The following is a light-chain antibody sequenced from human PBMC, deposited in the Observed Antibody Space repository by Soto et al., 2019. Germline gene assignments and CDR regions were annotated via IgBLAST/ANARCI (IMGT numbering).Light chain of an antibody. J-gene: IGLJ3*02. CDR2: DVN. Sequence: QSALTQTRSVSGSPGRSVTISCTGTSSDVGGYDYVSWYQQHPGKAPKLLIYDVNKRPSGVPDRFSGSKYGNTASLTVSGVQAEDEADYLCCSYAGKSTYTWVLGGGTKLTVL. CDR3: CSYAGKSTYTWV. CDR1: SSDVGGYDY. V-gene: IGLV2-11*01.